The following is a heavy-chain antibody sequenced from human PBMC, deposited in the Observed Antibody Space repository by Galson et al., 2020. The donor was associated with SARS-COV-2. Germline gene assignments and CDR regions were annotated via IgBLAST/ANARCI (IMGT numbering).Heavy chain of an antibody. J-gene: IGHJ3*02. CDR3: ARGIADDAFDI. V-gene: IGHV3-53*01. D-gene: IGHD6-13*01. Sequence: GESLKISCAASGIIVSSNYMSWVRQAPGKGLEWVSVIYSGGSTFYADSVKGRFTISRDNSNNTLYLQMNSLRAEDTAVYYCARGIADDAFDIWGQGTMVTVSS. CDR1: GIIVSSNY. CDR2: IYSGGST.